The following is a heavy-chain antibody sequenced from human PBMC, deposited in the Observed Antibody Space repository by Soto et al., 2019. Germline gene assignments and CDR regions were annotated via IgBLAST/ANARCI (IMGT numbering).Heavy chain of an antibody. J-gene: IGHJ4*02. V-gene: IGHV3-9*01. CDR2: ITWNSATI. Sequence: PGGSLRLSCAASGFTFDDYAMHWVRQAPGKGLEWVSGITWNSATIAYADSVKGRFTISRDNAKNSLYLQMDSLRDEDTGIYYCARDPSIRSPPDYWGRGTQVTVSS. CDR3: ARDPSIRSPPDY. D-gene: IGHD3-3*02. CDR1: GFTFDDYA.